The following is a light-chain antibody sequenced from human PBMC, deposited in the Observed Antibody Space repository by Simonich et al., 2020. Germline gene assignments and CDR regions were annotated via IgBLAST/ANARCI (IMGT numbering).Light chain of an antibody. CDR1: QSISSW. J-gene: IGKJ3*01. Sequence: DIQMTQSPSTLSASVGDRVTITCRASQSISSWLAWYPQKPGKAPKLLIYKASSLERGVPSRFSGSGSGTDFTLTSSSLQAEDVAVYYCQQYYSTPFTFGPGTKVDIK. CDR3: QQYYSTPFT. CDR2: KAS. V-gene: IGKV1-5*03.